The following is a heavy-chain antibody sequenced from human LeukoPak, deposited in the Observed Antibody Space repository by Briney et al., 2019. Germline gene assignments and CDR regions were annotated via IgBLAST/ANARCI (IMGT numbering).Heavy chain of an antibody. CDR2: IYSGGSA. CDR1: GFTVSSNY. V-gene: IGHV3-66*01. CDR3: ARDRVAAAGSSGWFDP. D-gene: IGHD6-13*01. J-gene: IGHJ5*02. Sequence: QSGGSLRLSCAASGFTVSSNYMSWVRQAPGKGLEWVSVIYSGGSAYYADSVEGRFTISRDNSKNTLYLQMNSLRAEDTAVYYCARDRVAAAGSSGWFDPWGQGTLVTVSS.